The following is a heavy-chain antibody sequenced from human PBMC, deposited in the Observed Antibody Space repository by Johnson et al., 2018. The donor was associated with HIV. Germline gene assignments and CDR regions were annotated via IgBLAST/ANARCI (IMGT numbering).Heavy chain of an antibody. Sequence: QVQLVESGGGVVQPGRSLRLSCAASGFTFSSYAMHWVRQAPGKGLEWVAVISYDGSNKYYADSVKGRFTISRDNSKNTLYLQMNSLRAEDTAVYYCARDLRGANWHDVFDIWGQGTMVTVSS. V-gene: IGHV3-30-3*01. CDR1: GFTFSSYA. CDR3: ARDLRGANWHDVFDI. J-gene: IGHJ3*02. D-gene: IGHD1-26*01. CDR2: ISYDGSNK.